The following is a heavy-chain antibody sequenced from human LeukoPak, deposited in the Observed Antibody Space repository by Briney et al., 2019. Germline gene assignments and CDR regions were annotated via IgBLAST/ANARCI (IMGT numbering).Heavy chain of an antibody. V-gene: IGHV4-34*01. CDR3: ARANDFSGSSVAFDI. D-gene: IGHD3-3*01. CDR2: INHSGST. CDR1: GGSFSGYY. Sequence: TPSETLSLTCAVDGGSFSGYYWSWIRQPPGKGLEWIGEINHSGSTNYNPSLKSRVTISVDTSKNQFSLKLSSVTAADTAVYYCARANDFSGSSVAFDIWGQGTMVTVSS. J-gene: IGHJ3*02.